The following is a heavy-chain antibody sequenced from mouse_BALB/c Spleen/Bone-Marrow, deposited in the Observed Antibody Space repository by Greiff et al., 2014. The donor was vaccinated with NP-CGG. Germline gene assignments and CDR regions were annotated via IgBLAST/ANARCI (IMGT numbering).Heavy chain of an antibody. Sequence: QVQLQQSGAELVRPGASVKLSCKASGYTFTSYWINWVKQRPGQGLEWIGNIYPSASYTNYNQKFKDKATLTVDKSSSTAYMQLSSPTSEDSAVYYCTRGDDYYEGAPYWGQGTTLTVSS. V-gene: IGHV1-69*02. J-gene: IGHJ2*01. CDR1: GYTFTSYW. D-gene: IGHD2-3*01. CDR2: IYPSASYT. CDR3: TRGDDYYEGAPY.